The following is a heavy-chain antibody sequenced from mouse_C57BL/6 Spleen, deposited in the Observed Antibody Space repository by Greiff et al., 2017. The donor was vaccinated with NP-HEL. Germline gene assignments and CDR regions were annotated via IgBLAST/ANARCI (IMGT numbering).Heavy chain of an antibody. CDR2: IDPSDSET. V-gene: IGHV1-52*01. CDR1: GYTFTSYW. Sequence: VQLQQPGAELVRPGSSVKLSCKASGYTFTSYWMHWVKQRPIQGLEWIGNIDPSDSETHYNQKFKDKATLTVDKSSSTAYMQLSSLTSEDSAVYYCAKAGTNSYAMDYWGQGTSVTVSS. J-gene: IGHJ4*01. D-gene: IGHD4-1*01. CDR3: AKAGTNSYAMDY.